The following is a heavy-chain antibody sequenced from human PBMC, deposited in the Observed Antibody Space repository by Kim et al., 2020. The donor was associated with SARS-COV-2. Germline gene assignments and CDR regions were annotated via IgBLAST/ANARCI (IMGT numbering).Heavy chain of an antibody. CDR3: ARGYFDWLLTDYYYYYGMDV. V-gene: IGHV1-46*01. J-gene: IGHJ6*02. CDR1: GYTFTSYY. Sequence: ASVKVSCKASGYTFTSYYMHWVRQAPGQGLEWMGIINPSGGSTSYAQKFQGRVTMTRDTSTSTVYMELSSLRSEDTAVYYCARGYFDWLLTDYYYYYGMDVWGQGTTVTVSS. CDR2: INPSGGST. D-gene: IGHD3-9*01.